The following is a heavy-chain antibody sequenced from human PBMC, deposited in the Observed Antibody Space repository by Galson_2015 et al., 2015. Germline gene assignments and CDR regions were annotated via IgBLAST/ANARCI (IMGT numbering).Heavy chain of an antibody. CDR1: GYDFTNFW. V-gene: IGHV5-51*01. CDR2: VQPGDPDT. Sequence: QSGAEVKKPGESLKISCQGSGYDFTNFWIAWLRQTPEKGLEWMGVVQPGDPDTRYSPSFQGQVSFSADKSISTVYLQWNSLKASDTAIYYCARRGVVASIVEWFDPWGQGTLVTVSS. J-gene: IGHJ5*02. D-gene: IGHD5-12*01. CDR3: ARRGVVASIVEWFDP.